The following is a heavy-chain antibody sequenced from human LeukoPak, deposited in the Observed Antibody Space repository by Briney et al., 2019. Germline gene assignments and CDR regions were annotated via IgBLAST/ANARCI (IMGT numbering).Heavy chain of an antibody. CDR3: AKFWTSIDY. CDR2: MNPNTGNT. Sequence: ASVKVSCKASGHTFTTYDINWVRQATGQGLEWMGWMNPNTGNTGYAQKFQGRVSLTRNTSISTAYMELSGLRSEDTAVYYCAKFWTSIDYWGQGTLVTVSS. CDR1: GHTFTTYD. V-gene: IGHV1-8*01. J-gene: IGHJ4*02. D-gene: IGHD1-1*01.